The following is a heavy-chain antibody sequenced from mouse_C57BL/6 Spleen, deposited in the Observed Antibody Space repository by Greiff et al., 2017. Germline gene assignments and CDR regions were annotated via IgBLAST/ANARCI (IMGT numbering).Heavy chain of an antibody. D-gene: IGHD3-2*02. CDR3: ARVAQATPFAY. CDR1: GYTFTSYW. J-gene: IGHJ3*01. V-gene: IGHV1-61*01. Sequence: QVQLQQPGAELVRPGSSVKLSCKASGYTFTSYWMDWVKQRPGQGLEWIGNIYPSDSETHYNQKFKDKATLTVDKSSSTAYMQLSSLTSEDSAVYYCARVAQATPFAYWGQGTLVTVSA. CDR2: IYPSDSET.